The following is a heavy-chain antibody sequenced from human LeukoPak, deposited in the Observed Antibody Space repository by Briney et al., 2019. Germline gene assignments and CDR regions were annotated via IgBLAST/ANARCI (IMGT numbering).Heavy chain of an antibody. D-gene: IGHD3-10*01. Sequence: ASVKVSCKASGYTFTGYYMHWVRQAPGQGLEWMGWINPNSGGTNYAQKFQGRVTMTRNTSISTAYMELSSLRSEDTAVYYCARTYYGSGTSYYMDVWGKGTTVTISS. CDR3: ARTYYGSGTSYYMDV. J-gene: IGHJ6*03. CDR2: INPNSGGT. V-gene: IGHV1-2*02. CDR1: GYTFTGYY.